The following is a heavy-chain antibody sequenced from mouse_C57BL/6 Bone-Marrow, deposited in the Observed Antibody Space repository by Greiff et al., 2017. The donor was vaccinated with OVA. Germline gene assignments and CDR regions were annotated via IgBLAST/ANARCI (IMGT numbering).Heavy chain of an antibody. Sequence: QVQLQQPGAELVKPGASVKLSCKASGYTFTSYWMHWVKQRPGQGLEWIGMIHPNSGSTNYNEKFKSKATLTVDKSSSSAYMKLISLTSEDSAVYYCARGRQLRPYYFDYWGQGTTLTVSS. J-gene: IGHJ2*01. CDR3: ARGRQLRPYYFDY. V-gene: IGHV1-64*01. CDR1: GYTFTSYW. CDR2: IHPNSGST. D-gene: IGHD3-2*02.